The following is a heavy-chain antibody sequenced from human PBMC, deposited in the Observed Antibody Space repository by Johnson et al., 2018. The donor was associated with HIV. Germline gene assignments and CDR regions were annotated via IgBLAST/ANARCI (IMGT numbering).Heavy chain of an antibody. D-gene: IGHD6-13*01. J-gene: IGHJ3*02. Sequence: VQLVESGGGVVRPGGSLRLSCAASGFTFDDYGMSWVRQAPGKGLEWVSGINWSGGSTAYADSMKGRFTISRDNDKKSLYLHVNSLRAEDTAFYYCARGKGAAAGLDAFDIWGQGTMVTVSS. CDR2: INWSGGST. CDR1: GFTFDDYG. CDR3: ARGKGAAAGLDAFDI. V-gene: IGHV3-20*04.